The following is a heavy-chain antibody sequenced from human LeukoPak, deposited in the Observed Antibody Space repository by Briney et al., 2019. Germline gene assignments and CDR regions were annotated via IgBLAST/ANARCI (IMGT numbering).Heavy chain of an antibody. CDR2: ISHDDSNK. CDR3: TTASNWGEDY. D-gene: IGHD7-27*01. Sequence: GGSLRLSCAASGFTFSSYGMHWVRQAPGKGLEWVAVISHDDSNKYYADSVKGRFTISRDNSKNTLYLQMNSLKTEDTAVYYCTTASNWGEDYWGQGTLVTVSS. V-gene: IGHV3-30*03. CDR1: GFTFSSYG. J-gene: IGHJ4*02.